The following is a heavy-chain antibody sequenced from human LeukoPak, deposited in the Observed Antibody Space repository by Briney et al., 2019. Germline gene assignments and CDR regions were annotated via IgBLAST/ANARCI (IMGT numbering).Heavy chain of an antibody. Sequence: GGSLRLSCAVSGFTFSNYAMSWVRQAPGKGLEWVSGISGSGGSTYYGDSVKGRFTISRDNSKDTVYLQMNSLRAEDTAVYFCTRGPEYMDVWGKGTTVTVSS. D-gene: IGHD1-14*01. CDR2: ISGSGGST. J-gene: IGHJ6*03. CDR1: GFTFSNYA. V-gene: IGHV3-23*01. CDR3: TRGPEYMDV.